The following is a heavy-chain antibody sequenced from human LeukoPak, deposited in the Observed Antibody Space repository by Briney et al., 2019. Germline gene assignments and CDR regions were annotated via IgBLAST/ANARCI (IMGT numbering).Heavy chain of an antibody. Sequence: GGSLRLSCAASGFAFSSYDMHWVRQAAGKGLEWVSTIGSTGGTYYPDSVKGRFTISRENTKNSLYLQMNSLRAGDTAVYYCARGLTSGAFDIWGQGTMVTVSS. CDR3: ARGLTSGAFDI. J-gene: IGHJ3*02. CDR2: IGSTGGT. D-gene: IGHD1-14*01. CDR1: GFAFSSYD. V-gene: IGHV3-13*01.